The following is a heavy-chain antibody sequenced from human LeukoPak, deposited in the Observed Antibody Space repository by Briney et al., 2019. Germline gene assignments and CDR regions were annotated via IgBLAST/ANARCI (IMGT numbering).Heavy chain of an antibody. CDR2: IYYSGST. D-gene: IGHD3-16*02. V-gene: IGHV4-59*01. CDR1: GGSISSYY. J-gene: IGHJ4*02. Sequence: KPSETLSLTCTVSGGSISSYYWSWIRQPPGKGLEWIGYIYYSGSTNYNPSLKSRVTIPVDTSKNQFSLKLSSVTAADTAVYYCARQRSPGYYDYVWGSYPPGPFDYWGQGTLVTVSS. CDR3: ARQRSPGYYDYVWGSYPPGPFDY.